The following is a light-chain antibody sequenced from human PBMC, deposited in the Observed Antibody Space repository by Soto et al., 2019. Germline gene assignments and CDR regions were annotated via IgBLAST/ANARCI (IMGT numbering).Light chain of an antibody. CDR1: QTISSW. J-gene: IGKJ1*01. V-gene: IGKV1-5*03. CDR3: QHYNSYSEA. CDR2: KAS. Sequence: SQRTQAPSTLSGSVGDRVTITLRASQTISSWLAWYQQKPGKAPKLLIYKASTLKSGVPSRFSGSGSGTEFTLTISSLQPDDFATYYCQHYNSYSEAFGQGTKVDIK.